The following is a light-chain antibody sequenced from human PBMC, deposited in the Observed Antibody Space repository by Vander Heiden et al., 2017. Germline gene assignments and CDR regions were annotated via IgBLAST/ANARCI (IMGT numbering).Light chain of an antibody. V-gene: IGLV1-44*01. CDR3: ASWDDSLEGVI. CDR2: GNN. Sequence: QSVLTQPPSASGTPGQTVTISCSGSFSNIESNAVNWYQQFPGTAPKLLIYGNNGRPAGVPNRFSGSKSGTSASLAISGLQSDDEADYYCASWDDSLEGVIFGGGTKLTVL. CDR1: FSNIESNA. J-gene: IGLJ2*01.